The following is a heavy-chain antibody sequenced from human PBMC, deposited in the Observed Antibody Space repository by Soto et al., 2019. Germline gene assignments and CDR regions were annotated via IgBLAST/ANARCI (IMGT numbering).Heavy chain of an antibody. V-gene: IGHV1-69*13. CDR1: GDTFSSYA. CDR3: ARCAPVPTLADYYSSRMDV. J-gene: IGHJ6*02. Sequence: SVKVSCKASGDTFSSYAISWVRQAPGQGLEWMGGIIPIGGTANYAQKFQGRVTITADESTSTAYMELSSLRSEDTAVYYCARCAPVPTLADYYSSRMDVWGQGTTVPASS. CDR2: IIPIGGTA.